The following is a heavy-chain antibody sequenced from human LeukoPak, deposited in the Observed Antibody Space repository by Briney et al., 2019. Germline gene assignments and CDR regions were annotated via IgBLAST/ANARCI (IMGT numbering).Heavy chain of an antibody. V-gene: IGHV5-51*01. CDR2: IYPGDSDT. CDR1: GYSFTTYW. Sequence: GESLKISCKGSGYSFTTYWIGWVRHVPGKGLECMGVIYPGDSDTRYSPSFQGQVTISADKSISTAYLQWSSLKASDTAMYYCARRRDCSGGSCYSVPRYNWFDPWGQGTLVTVSS. D-gene: IGHD2-15*01. CDR3: ARRRDCSGGSCYSVPRYNWFDP. J-gene: IGHJ5*02.